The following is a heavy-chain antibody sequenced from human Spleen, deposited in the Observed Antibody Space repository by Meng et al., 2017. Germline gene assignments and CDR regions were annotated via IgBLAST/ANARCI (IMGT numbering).Heavy chain of an antibody. CDR1: GYTFTSYA. J-gene: IGHJ4*02. CDR3: ARCYYYGSGTFDY. Sequence: QGQLVQSGAEVKKPGASMKVSCNASGYTFTSYASHWVRQATGQRLEWMGWINGGNGNTKYSQKFQGRVTITRDTSASMAYMELSSLRSEDTAVYYCARCYYYGSGTFDYWGQGTLVTVSS. D-gene: IGHD3-10*01. V-gene: IGHV1-3*01. CDR2: INGGNGNT.